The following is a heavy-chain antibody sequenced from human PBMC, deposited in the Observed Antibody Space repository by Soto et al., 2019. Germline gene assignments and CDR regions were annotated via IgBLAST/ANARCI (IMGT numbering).Heavy chain of an antibody. CDR1: GYTFTSYY. CDR2: INPNSGST. CDR3: ARGRHKYGWYSLLDY. Sequence: ASVKVSCKASGYTFTSYYMHWVRQAPGQGLEWMGIINPNSGSTSYAQKFQSRVTMTRDTSTSTVYMELSSLRSEDTAVYYCARGRHKYGWYSLLDYWGQGTLVTVSS. J-gene: IGHJ4*02. V-gene: IGHV1-46*01. D-gene: IGHD6-19*01.